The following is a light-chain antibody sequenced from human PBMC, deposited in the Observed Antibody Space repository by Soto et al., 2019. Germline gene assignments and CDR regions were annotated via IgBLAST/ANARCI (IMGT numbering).Light chain of an antibody. J-gene: IGKJ5*01. CDR3: QQRSNWPRVT. CDR1: QSVSSSY. V-gene: IGKV3D-20*02. CDR2: GAS. Sequence: EIVLTQSPGTPSLSPGERATLSCRAIQSVSSSYLAWYQQKPGQAPRLLIYGASSRATGIPDRFSGSGSGTDFTLTISRLEPEDFAVYYCQQRSNWPRVTFGQGTRLEI.